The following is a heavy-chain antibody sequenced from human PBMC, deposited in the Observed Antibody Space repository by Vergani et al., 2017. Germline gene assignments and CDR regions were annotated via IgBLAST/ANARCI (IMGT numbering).Heavy chain of an antibody. CDR1: GFTFSSYD. V-gene: IGHV3-13*01. Sequence: EVQLVESGGGLVQPGGSLRLSCAASGFTFSSYDMHWVRQATGKGLEWVSAIGTAGDTYYPGSVKGRFTISRENAKNSLYLQMNSLRAGDTAVYYCARGGCSSTSCLLYYYYMDVWGKGTTVTVSS. CDR3: ARGGCSSTSCLLYYYYMDV. J-gene: IGHJ6*03. D-gene: IGHD2-2*01. CDR2: IGTAGDT.